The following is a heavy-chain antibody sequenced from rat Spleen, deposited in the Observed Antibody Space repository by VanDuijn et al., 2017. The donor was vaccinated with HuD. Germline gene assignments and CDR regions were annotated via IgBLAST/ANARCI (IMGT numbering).Heavy chain of an antibody. CDR3: TRENWVFDY. D-gene: IGHD5-1*01. V-gene: IGHV5-20*01. CDR1: GFTFSDYY. CDR2: ISYDDTST. Sequence: EVQLAESGGGLVQPGRSLKLSCAVSGFTFSDYYMAWVRQAPTKGLEWVASISYDDTSTHYRDSVKGRFTISRDNARSTLYLQMNSLRSEDTATYYCTRENWVFDYWGQGTLVTVSS. J-gene: IGHJ3*01.